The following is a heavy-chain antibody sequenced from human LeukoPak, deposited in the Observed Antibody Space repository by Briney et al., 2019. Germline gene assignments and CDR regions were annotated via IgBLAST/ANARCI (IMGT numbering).Heavy chain of an antibody. D-gene: IGHD6-19*01. J-gene: IGHJ4*02. V-gene: IGHV3-23*01. Sequence: GGSLRLSCAASGFTFSSYAMSWVRQAPGKGLEWVSAISGSGGSTYYADSVKGRFTISRDNSKNTLYLQMNSLRAEDTAVYYCVRNLAVAGTCFDSWGQGTLVTVSS. CDR1: GFTFSSYA. CDR3: VRNLAVAGTCFDS. CDR2: ISGSGGST.